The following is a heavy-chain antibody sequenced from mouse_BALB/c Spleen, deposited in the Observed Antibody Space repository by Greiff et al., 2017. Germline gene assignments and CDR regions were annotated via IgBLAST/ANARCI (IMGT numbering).Heavy chain of an antibody. D-gene: IGHD2-10*02. CDR2: ISYSGST. J-gene: IGHJ4*01. CDR1: GYSITSDYA. V-gene: IGHV3-2*02. Sequence: VQLKESGPGLVKPSQSLSLTCTVTGYSITSDYAWNWIRQFPGNKLEWMGYISYSGSTSYNPSLKSRISITRDTSKNQFFLQLNSVTTEDTATYYCARRKYGYAMDYWGQGTSVTVSS. CDR3: ARRKYGYAMDY.